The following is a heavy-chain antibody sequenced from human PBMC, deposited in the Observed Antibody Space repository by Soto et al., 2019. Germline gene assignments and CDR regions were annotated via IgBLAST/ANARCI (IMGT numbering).Heavy chain of an antibody. CDR2: IDPSDSYT. D-gene: IGHD2-2*01. Sequence: PGESLKISCKGSGYSFTSYWISWVRQMPGKGLEWMGRIDPSDSYTNYSPAFQGHVTISADKSISTAYLQWSSLKASDTAMYYCARRHCSSTSCPRGRYYYYYGMDVWGQGTTVTVSS. V-gene: IGHV5-10-1*01. J-gene: IGHJ6*02. CDR1: GYSFTSYW. CDR3: ARRHCSSTSCPRGRYYYYYGMDV.